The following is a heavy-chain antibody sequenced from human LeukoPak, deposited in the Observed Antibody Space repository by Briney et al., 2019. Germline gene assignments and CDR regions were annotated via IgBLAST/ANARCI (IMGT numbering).Heavy chain of an antibody. CDR3: ARDQLLWFGELTTNWFDP. CDR2: INWNGGST. CDR1: GFTVDDSG. J-gene: IGHJ5*02. V-gene: IGHV3-20*04. D-gene: IGHD3-10*01. Sequence: PGGSLRLSCAASGFTVDDSGMSWVRQAPGKGLEWVSGINWNGGSTGYADSVKGRFTISRDNAKNSLYLQMNSLRAEDTALYYCARDQLLWFGELTTNWFDPWGQGTLVTVSS.